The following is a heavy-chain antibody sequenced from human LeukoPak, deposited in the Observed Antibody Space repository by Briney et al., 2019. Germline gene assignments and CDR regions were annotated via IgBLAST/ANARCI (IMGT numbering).Heavy chain of an antibody. J-gene: IGHJ4*02. Sequence: ASVKVSCKATGYTFATSGISWVRQAPGQGLEWMGWISGYDGDTNYAQKLQDRVTMTTDTSTSIAYMELRSLRYDDTAMYYCARGLDSGRDLDYWGQGTLVTVSS. D-gene: IGHD1-26*01. CDR2: ISGYDGDT. CDR1: GYTFATSG. V-gene: IGHV1-18*01. CDR3: ARGLDSGRDLDY.